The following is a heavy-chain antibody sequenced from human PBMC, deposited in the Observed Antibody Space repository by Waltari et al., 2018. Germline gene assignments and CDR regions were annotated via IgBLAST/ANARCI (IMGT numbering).Heavy chain of an antibody. D-gene: IGHD2-21*01. V-gene: IGHV3-48*04. Sequence: EVQLVESGGGLVQSGGSLRLSCTPSGFSFSTYDMNWVRQAPGKGLEWVSYISSGGSTIYYADSMKGRFTVSRDNAKNSVHLQMNSLRAGDTAMYYCASLEGTTVIGGYWGQGTLVTVSS. CDR3: ASLEGTTVIGGY. J-gene: IGHJ4*02. CDR2: ISSGGSTI. CDR1: GFSFSTYD.